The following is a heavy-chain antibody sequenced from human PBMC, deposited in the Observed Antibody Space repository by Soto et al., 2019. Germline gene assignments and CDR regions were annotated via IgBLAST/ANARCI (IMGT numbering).Heavy chain of an antibody. CDR1: GGSISSSSYY. Sequence: QLQLQESGPGLVKPSETLSLTCTVSGGSISSSSYYWGGIRQPPGKGLEWFGSIDYCGSNYYNPSLKSRVTISVDTSKNQFSLKLSSLTAADTAVYYCARHGRDYYDSSGYSAVYYFDYWGQGTLVTVSS. V-gene: IGHV4-39*01. D-gene: IGHD3-22*01. J-gene: IGHJ4*02. CDR3: ARHGRDYYDSSGYSAVYYFDY. CDR2: IDYCGSN.